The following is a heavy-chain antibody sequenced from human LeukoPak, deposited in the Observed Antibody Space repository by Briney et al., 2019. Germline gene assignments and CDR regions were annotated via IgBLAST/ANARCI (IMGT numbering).Heavy chain of an antibody. CDR2: TNGDGSTT. Sequence: GGSLRLSCAASGFTFSSYWMHWVRQGPGKGLVWVSRTNGDGSTTHYADSVKGRFTISRDNSKNTLYLQVNSLRAEDTAVYYCAKGNGYSYGRYYFDYWGQGTLVTVSS. CDR3: AKGNGYSYGRYYFDY. CDR1: GFTFSSYW. J-gene: IGHJ4*02. D-gene: IGHD5-18*01. V-gene: IGHV3-74*01.